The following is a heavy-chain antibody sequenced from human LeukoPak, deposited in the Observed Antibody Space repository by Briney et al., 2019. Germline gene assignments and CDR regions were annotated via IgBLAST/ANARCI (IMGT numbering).Heavy chain of an antibody. Sequence: SETLSLTCTVSDGSISGYYWTWIRQPPGKGLKWIGSAYYNGETYYNPSLKSRVTISVDTSKSQFSLKLSSVTAADTAIYFCARDSRYDSSGHAPWGQGSLVTVSS. CDR1: DGSISGYY. V-gene: IGHV4-59*12. D-gene: IGHD3-22*01. CDR2: AYYNGET. CDR3: ARDSRYDSSGHAP. J-gene: IGHJ5*02.